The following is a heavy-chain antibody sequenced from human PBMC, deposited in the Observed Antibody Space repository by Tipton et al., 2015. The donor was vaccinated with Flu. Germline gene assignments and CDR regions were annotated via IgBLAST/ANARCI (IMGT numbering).Heavy chain of an antibody. CDR3: ARDSNVDTAIKIYYYYMDV. CDR2: IIPIFGTA. Sequence: QLVQSGAEVKKPGSSVKVSCKASGGTFSSYAISWVRQAPGQGLEWMGGIIPIFGTANYAQKFQGRVTITADKSTSTAYMELSSLRSEDTAVYYCARDSNVDTAIKIYYYYMDVWGKGTTVTVSS. CDR1: GGTFSSYA. D-gene: IGHD5-18*01. J-gene: IGHJ6*03. V-gene: IGHV1-69*06.